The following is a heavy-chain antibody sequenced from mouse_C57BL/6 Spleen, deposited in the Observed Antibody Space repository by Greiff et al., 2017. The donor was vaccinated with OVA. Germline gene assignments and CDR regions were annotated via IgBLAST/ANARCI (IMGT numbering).Heavy chain of an antibody. J-gene: IGHJ3*01. CDR2: IRNKANNHAT. V-gene: IGHV6-6*01. Sequence: DVKLVESGGGLVQPGGSMKLSCAASGFTFSDAWMDWVRQSPEKGLEWVAEIRNKANNHATYYAESVKGRFTISRDDSKSSVYLQMNSLRAEDTGIYYCTRKPIYDGYLFAYWGQGTLVTVSA. CDR1: GFTFSDAW. D-gene: IGHD2-3*01. CDR3: TRKPIYDGYLFAY.